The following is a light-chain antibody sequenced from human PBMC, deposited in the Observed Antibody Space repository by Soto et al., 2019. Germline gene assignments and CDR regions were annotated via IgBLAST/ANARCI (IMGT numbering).Light chain of an antibody. CDR1: QSVSSS. CDR2: GAS. J-gene: IGKJ2*01. Sequence: EIVMTQSPATLSVSPGERATLSCRASQSVSSSLAWYQQKPGQAPRLLIYGASIRATGIPARFSGSGSGTEFTLNISSLQSEDFAVYYCQQYNKWPPWTFGQGTKLEIK. V-gene: IGKV3-15*01. CDR3: QQYNKWPPWT.